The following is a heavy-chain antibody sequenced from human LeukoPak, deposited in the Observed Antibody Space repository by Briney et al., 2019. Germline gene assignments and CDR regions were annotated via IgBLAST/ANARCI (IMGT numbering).Heavy chain of an antibody. D-gene: IGHD3-16*01. V-gene: IGHV1-8*01. CDR3: AREADLINAFDV. J-gene: IGHJ3*01. CDR1: GYSYLSYN. Sequence: ASVKVSCKASGYSYLSYNINWLRQATGRGLEWVGWMNPHSGDTGSAQKFQGRVTMTGDPSTGTAYMEMSSLRFEDTAVYYCAREADLINAFDVWGQGTKVIVSA. CDR2: MNPHSGDT.